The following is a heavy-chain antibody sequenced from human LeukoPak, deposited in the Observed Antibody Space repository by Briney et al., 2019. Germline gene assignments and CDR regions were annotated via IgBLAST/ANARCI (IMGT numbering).Heavy chain of an antibody. D-gene: IGHD3-9*01. CDR1: GGSISSFY. Sequence: KPSETLSLTCTVSGGSISSFYWSWVRQPPGKGLEWIGYVFYDGGTRYAASLESRVTISLDTSNNQFTLRLSSVTAADTPFYYCARQPSGYYDKSGYYPYYFDYWGQGALVTVSS. J-gene: IGHJ4*02. CDR3: ARQPSGYYDKSGYYPYYFDY. V-gene: IGHV4-59*08. CDR2: VFYDGGT.